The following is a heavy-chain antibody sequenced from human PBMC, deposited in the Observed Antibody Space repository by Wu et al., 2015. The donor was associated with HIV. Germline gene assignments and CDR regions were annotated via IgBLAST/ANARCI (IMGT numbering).Heavy chain of an antibody. CDR3: ARERFTSTRWFDP. V-gene: IGHV1-18*01. D-gene: IGHD5-12*01. J-gene: IGHJ5*02. CDR2: ISVDNGNA. CDR1: GYSFASTG. Sequence: QVQLVQSGAEVKKPGASVKVSCKASGYSFASTGLSWVREAPGQGLEWMGWISVDNGNAHYAQKFQGRVTMTTDTSSSTGYMELRRLRSDDAAVYYCARERFTSTRWFDPWGQGTLVTVSS.